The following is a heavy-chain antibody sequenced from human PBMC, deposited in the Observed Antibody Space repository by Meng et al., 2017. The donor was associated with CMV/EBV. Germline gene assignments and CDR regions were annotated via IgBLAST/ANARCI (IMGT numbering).Heavy chain of an antibody. V-gene: IGHV3-30*04. J-gene: IGHJ6*02. CDR1: GFTFSSYA. Sequence: GGSLRLSCAASGFTFSSYAMHWVRQAPGKGLEWVAVISYDGSNKYYADSVKGRFTISRDNFKTTLYLQMNSLRAEDTAVYYCARNIAARTYYYYYYGMDVWGQGTTVTVSS. CDR3: ARNIAARTYYYYYYGMDV. D-gene: IGHD6-6*01. CDR2: ISYDGSNK.